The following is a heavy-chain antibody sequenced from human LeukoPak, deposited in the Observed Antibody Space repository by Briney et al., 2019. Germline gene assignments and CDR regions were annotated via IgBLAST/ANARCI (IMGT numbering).Heavy chain of an antibody. CDR1: GITFSNSA. CDR2: ITKSGDQT. D-gene: IGHD2-2*01. V-gene: IGHV3-23*01. J-gene: IGHJ4*02. Sequence: PGGSLRLSCVPSGITFSNSALSWVRQAPGKGLEWVSTITKSGDQTHYADSVKGRFTISRDNSKNTLYLQMNSLRAEDTAVYYCAKVGIVVYSQTDYWGQGTLVTVSS. CDR3: AKVGIVVYSQTDY.